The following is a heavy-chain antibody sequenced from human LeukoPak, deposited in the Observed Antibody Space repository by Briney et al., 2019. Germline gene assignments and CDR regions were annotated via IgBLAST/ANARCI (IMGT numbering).Heavy chain of an antibody. J-gene: IGHJ4*02. D-gene: IGHD6-13*01. V-gene: IGHV3-66*01. Sequence: GSLRLSCAASGFTVSSNYLRWVRQAPGEGLEWVAVIHSGGSTYYAYPVKGRFTTSRANSKNTLYLQRTSPRAEDTAVYYCARAEESSSWYYFDYWGQGTLVTVSS. CDR2: IHSGGST. CDR3: ARAEESSSWYYFDY. CDR1: GFTVSSNY.